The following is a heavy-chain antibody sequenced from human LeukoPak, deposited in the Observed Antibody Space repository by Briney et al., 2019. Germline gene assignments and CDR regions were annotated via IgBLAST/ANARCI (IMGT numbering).Heavy chain of an antibody. CDR3: AISVEMAAMPSYDY. CDR2: INSNNGGT. Sequence: ASVKVSCKASGYTFTTYHMHWVRQAPGQGLEWMGRINSNNGGTNYAQKFQGRVTMTRDTSIRTAYMELSRLTSDDTAVYYCAISVEMAAMPSYDYWGQGTLVTVSS. V-gene: IGHV1-2*02. D-gene: IGHD5-24*01. CDR1: GYTFTTYH. J-gene: IGHJ4*02.